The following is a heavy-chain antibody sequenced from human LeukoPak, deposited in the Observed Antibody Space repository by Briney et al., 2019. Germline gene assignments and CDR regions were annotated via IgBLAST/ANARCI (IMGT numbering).Heavy chain of an antibody. V-gene: IGHV3-30*02. J-gene: IGHJ4*02. CDR2: IRYDGSNK. D-gene: IGHD2-2*01. CDR3: AKASYCSSTSCYLYYFDY. CDR1: GFTFSSYG. Sequence: GGSLRLSCAASGFTFSSYGMHWVRQAPGKGLEWVAFIRYDGSNKYYADSVKGRFTISRGNSKNTLYLQMNSLSAEDTAVYYCAKASYCSSTSCYLYYFDYWGQGTLVTVSS.